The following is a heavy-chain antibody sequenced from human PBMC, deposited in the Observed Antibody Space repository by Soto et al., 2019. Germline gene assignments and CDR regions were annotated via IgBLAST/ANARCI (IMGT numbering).Heavy chain of an antibody. Sequence: PVGSLRLSCVASGFIFSDYAMHWARQAPGKGLEWVAPISPAGTNQYYADSAKGRFTISRDNSKNTLYLQMNSLRPEDTGLYYCARENSRISPRLFQHWGHGTLVTVSS. CDR1: GFIFSDYA. CDR3: ARENSRISPRLFQH. V-gene: IGHV3-30-3*01. CDR2: ISPAGTNQ. D-gene: IGHD6-6*01. J-gene: IGHJ1*01.